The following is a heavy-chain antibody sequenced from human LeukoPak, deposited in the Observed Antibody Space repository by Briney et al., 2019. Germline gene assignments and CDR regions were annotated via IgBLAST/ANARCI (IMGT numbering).Heavy chain of an antibody. CDR3: ARGEYSSTTDAFDI. CDR2: IYTSGST. V-gene: IGHV4-61*02. CDR1: GGSISSGSYY. J-gene: IGHJ3*02. Sequence: SGTLSLTCTASGGSISSGSYYWSWIRQPAGKGLEWIGRIYTSGSTNYNPSLKSRVTISVDTSKNQFSLKLSSVTAADTAVYYCARGEYSSTTDAFDIWGQGTMVTVSS. D-gene: IGHD6-6*01.